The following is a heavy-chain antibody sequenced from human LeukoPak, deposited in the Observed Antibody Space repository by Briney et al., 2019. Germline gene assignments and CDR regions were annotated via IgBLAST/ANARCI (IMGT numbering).Heavy chain of an antibody. CDR2: ISSSSSTI. D-gene: IGHD6-13*01. J-gene: IGHJ3*02. Sequence: GGSLRLSCAASGFTFSSYSMNWVRQAPGKGLEWVSYISSSSSTIYYADSVKGRFTISRDNAKNSLYLQMNSLRAEDTAVYYCAREKSYSSSRPRAFDIWGQGTMVTVSS. V-gene: IGHV3-48*04. CDR1: GFTFSSYS. CDR3: AREKSYSSSRPRAFDI.